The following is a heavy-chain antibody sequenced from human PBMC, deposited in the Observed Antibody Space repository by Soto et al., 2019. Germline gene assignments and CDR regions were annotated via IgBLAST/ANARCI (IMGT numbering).Heavy chain of an antibody. Sequence: QVQLQESGPGLVKPSETLSLTCTVSGGAISSYYWCWIRQSPGKGLEWIGYIYYSGSTSHNPSLNSRVTISVATSKNQFYLKLSSVTAADTAVYYCARVSKEYWYFDLWGRGTLVTVSS. CDR3: ARVSKEYWYFDL. CDR2: IYYSGST. J-gene: IGHJ2*01. CDR1: GGAISSYY. V-gene: IGHV4-59*08.